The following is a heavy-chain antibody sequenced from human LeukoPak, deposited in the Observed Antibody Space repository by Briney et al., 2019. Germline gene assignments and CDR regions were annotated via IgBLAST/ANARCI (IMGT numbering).Heavy chain of an antibody. J-gene: IGHJ3*02. CDR2: ISSSSSYI. CDR3: ARAGKADAFDI. V-gene: IGHV3-21*01. Sequence: GGSLRLSCAASGFTFSSYSMNWVRQAPGKGLEWVSSISSSSSYIYYADSVKGRFTISRDNAKNSLYLQMNSLRAEDTAVYYCARAGKADAFDIWGQGTMVTVSS. CDR1: GFTFSSYS.